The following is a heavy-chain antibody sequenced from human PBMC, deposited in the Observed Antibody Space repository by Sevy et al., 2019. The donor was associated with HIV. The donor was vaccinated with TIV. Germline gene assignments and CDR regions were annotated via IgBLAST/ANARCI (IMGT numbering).Heavy chain of an antibody. J-gene: IGHJ4*02. CDR1: GFTFGSFW. CDR2: IKQDGSKK. V-gene: IGHV3-7*01. Sequence: GGSLRLSCTASGFTFGSFWMHWVRQAPGKGLEWVANIKQDGSKKYYVHSVKGRFTISRDNAKNSLYLQMNSLRAEDTTVYYCAREIGGRDSFWGQGTLVTVS. D-gene: IGHD2-15*01. CDR3: AREIGGRDSF.